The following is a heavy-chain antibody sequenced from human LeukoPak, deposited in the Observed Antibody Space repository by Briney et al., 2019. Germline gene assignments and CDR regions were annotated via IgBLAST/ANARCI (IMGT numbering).Heavy chain of an antibody. CDR3: ARTTPASYSGGWPYFNY. Sequence: SETLSLTCTVSAISSYYWSWIRQPPGKGLEWIGYISNSGITNYDHSLKSRVTISVDTSKNQFSLKLSSVTAADTAVYYCARTTPASYSGGWPYFNYWGQGILVTVSS. CDR1: AISSYY. D-gene: IGHD6-19*01. CDR2: ISNSGIT. V-gene: IGHV4-59*08. J-gene: IGHJ4*02.